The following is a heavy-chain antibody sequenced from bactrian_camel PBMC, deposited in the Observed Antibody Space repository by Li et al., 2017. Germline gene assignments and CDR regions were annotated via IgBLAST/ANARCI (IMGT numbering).Heavy chain of an antibody. CDR3: ARGGSSSYFTEYKY. V-gene: IGHV3S1*01. J-gene: IGHJ4*01. Sequence: VQLVESGGGEVQAGGSLRLSCATSGFVFSEFWMYWARQAPGKGLEWISTILSRSGTTFYASSVKGRFTISRDNAKNTLYLQLDSLKTEDTAIYYCARGGSSSYFTEYKYWGQGTQVTVS. D-gene: IGHD6*01. CDR1: GFVFSEFW. CDR2: ILSRSGTT.